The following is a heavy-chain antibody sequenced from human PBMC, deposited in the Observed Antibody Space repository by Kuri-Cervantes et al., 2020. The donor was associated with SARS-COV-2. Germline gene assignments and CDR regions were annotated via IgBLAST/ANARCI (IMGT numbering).Heavy chain of an antibody. CDR1: GFTFSSYS. CDR3: AREGGGYYDSSGYYGQLGFDY. CDR2: ISSSSSTI. J-gene: IGHJ4*02. D-gene: IGHD3-22*01. Sequence: ETLSLTCAASGFTFSSYSMNWVRQAPGKGLEWVSYISSSSSTIYYADSVKGRFTISRDNAKNSLYLQMNSLRDEDTAVYYCAREGGGYYDSSGYYGQLGFDYWGQGTLVTVSS. V-gene: IGHV3-48*02.